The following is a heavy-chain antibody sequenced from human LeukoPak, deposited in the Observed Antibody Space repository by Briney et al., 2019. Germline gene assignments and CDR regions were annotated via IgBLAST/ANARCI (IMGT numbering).Heavy chain of an antibody. J-gene: IGHJ4*02. CDR3: VREGFYDSGSFPTFYFDY. V-gene: IGHV3-30-3*01. Sequence: PGRSLRLSCAASGFTFSSYAMHWVRQAPGKGLEWVAVISYDGSNKYYADSVKGRFTISRDSSSKTVYLQMNSLGTEDTAVYYCVREGFYDSGSFPTFYFDYWGQGTLVTVSS. CDR2: ISYDGSNK. D-gene: IGHD3-10*01. CDR1: GFTFSSYA.